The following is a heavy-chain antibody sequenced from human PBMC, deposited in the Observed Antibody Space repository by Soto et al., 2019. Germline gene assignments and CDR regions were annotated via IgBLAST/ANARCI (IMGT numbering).Heavy chain of an antibody. J-gene: IGHJ6*02. CDR2: IIPIFGTA. D-gene: IGHD6-13*01. CDR1: GGTFSSYA. CDR3: ARGIAAAGTNYYYYYGMDV. Sequence: QVQLVQSGAEVKKPGSSVKVSCKASGGTFSSYAISWVRQAPGQGLEWMGGIIPIFGTANYAQKFQGRVTITADESTSTAYMELSSLRSEDTAVYYCARGIAAAGTNYYYYYGMDVWGQGTTVTVSS. V-gene: IGHV1-69*01.